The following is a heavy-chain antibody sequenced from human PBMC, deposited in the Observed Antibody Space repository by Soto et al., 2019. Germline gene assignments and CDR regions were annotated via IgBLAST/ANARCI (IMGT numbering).Heavy chain of an antibody. CDR2: IYDSGST. V-gene: IGHV4-59*01. J-gene: IGHJ4*02. CDR3: ARGYGDYVLDY. D-gene: IGHD4-17*01. CDR1: GGSISSYY. Sequence: QVQLQESGPGLVKPSETLSLTCTVSGGSISSYYWSWIRQPPGKGLEWIGYIYDSGSTNYNPSLKSRVTISVDTSKNQFSLKLSSVTAADTAVYYCARGYGDYVLDYWGQGTLVTVSS.